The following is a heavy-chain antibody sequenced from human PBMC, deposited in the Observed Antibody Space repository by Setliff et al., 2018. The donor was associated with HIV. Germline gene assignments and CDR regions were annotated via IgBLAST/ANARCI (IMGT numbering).Heavy chain of an antibody. V-gene: IGHV3-21*01. D-gene: IGHD2-15*01. Sequence: LRLSCAASGFTFSNYWMTWVRQAPGKGLEWISSINSGSNYIYYTDSVKGRFIISRDNAKKSLFLQMSSLRAEDTAVYYCVRALSGGYCSGGNCFPFDFWGQGTLVTVSS. CDR3: VRALSGGYCSGGNCFPFDF. CDR1: GFTFSNYW. CDR2: INSGSNYI. J-gene: IGHJ4*02.